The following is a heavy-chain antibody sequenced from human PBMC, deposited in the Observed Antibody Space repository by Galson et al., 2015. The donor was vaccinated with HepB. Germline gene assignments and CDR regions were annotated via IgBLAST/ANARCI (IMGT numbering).Heavy chain of an antibody. CDR3: ARDAYATGSLDY. CDR1: GFTFSSYA. D-gene: IGHD2-2*01. J-gene: IGHJ4*02. V-gene: IGHV3-30-3*01. CDR2: ISYDGSNK. Sequence: SLRLSCAASGFTFSSYAMHWVRQAPGKGLEWVAVISYDGSNKYYADSVKGRFTISRDNAKNSLALQMKSLRVEDTAVYLCARDAYATGSLDYWGQGTLVTVSS.